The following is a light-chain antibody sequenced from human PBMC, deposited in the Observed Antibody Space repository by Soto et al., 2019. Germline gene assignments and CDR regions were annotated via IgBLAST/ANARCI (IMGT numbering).Light chain of an antibody. Sequence: EIVMTQSPATLSVSPGERATLSCRASQSVSSYLAWYQQTPGQAPRLLIYDASTRATGIPARFSGSGSGTEFTLTISSLQSEDFAVYYCQQYNNWPRTFAQGTKVDIK. CDR3: QQYNNWPRT. CDR2: DAS. V-gene: IGKV3-15*01. J-gene: IGKJ1*01. CDR1: QSVSSY.